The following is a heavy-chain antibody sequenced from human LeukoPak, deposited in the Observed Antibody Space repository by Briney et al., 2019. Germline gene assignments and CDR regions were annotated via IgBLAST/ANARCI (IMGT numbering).Heavy chain of an antibody. V-gene: IGHV1-69*01. CDR3: AKSPGYYDRSGYYYVL. J-gene: IGHJ4*02. CDR1: VGTFSIYA. CDR2: IIPIFGTA. Sequence: SVNVSFKASVGTFSIYAISWVRQAPGQGLEWMGGIIPIFGTANYAQKFQGRVTITADESTSTAYMELSSLRSEDTAVYYCAKSPGYYDRSGYYYVLWGQGTLVTVSS. D-gene: IGHD3-22*01.